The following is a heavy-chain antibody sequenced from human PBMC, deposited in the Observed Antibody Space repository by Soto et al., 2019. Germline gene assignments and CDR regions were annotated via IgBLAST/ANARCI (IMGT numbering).Heavy chain of an antibody. CDR1: GFNFNNYG. J-gene: IGHJ4*02. Sequence: GGSLRLSCAVSGFNFNNYGINWVRQAPGKGLEWVSSVSKSDYTYYSDSVKGRFTISRDNAKNSVSLQMNTLRAEDTTVYYCAREDSIIIPAVSDFWGQGTLVTVSS. CDR3: AREDSIIIPAVSDF. V-gene: IGHV3-21*01. CDR2: VSKSDYT. D-gene: IGHD2-2*01.